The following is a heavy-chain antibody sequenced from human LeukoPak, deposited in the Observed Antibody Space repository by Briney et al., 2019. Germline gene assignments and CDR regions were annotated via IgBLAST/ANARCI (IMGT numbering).Heavy chain of an antibody. V-gene: IGHV3-7*01. CDR1: GFTFSTYW. Sequence: GGSLRLSCAASGFTFSTYWMTWVRQPPGKGLERVANIKPDGSGTYYVDPVKGRFTISRDNAKSFLYLQMNSLRGEDTAVYHCGGFGYEAAVDLWGQGTLVTVSS. D-gene: IGHD6-13*01. CDR2: IKPDGSGT. CDR3: GGFGYEAAVDL. J-gene: IGHJ4*02.